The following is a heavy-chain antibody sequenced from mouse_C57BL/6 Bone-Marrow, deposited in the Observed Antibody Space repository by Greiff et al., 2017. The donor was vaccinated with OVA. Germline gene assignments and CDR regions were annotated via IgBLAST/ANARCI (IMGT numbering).Heavy chain of an antibody. CDR3: ARLSTGFAY. CDR2: ISNLAYSI. V-gene: IGHV5-15*01. J-gene: IGHJ3*01. CDR1: GFTFSDYG. Sequence: EVQLVESGGGLVQPGGSLKLSCAASGFTFSDYGMAWVRQAPRKGPEWVAFISNLAYSIYYADTVTGRFTISRENAKNTLYLDMSSLRSEDTAMYYCARLSTGFAYWGQGTLVTVSA.